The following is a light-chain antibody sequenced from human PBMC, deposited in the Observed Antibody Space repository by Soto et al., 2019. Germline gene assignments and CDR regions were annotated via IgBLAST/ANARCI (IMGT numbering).Light chain of an antibody. J-gene: IGLJ1*01. CDR3: AAWDDSLNGYV. CDR1: SSNIGNNA. CDR2: YDN. Sequence: QSGLTQPPSVSEAPRQRVTISCSGSSSNIGNNAVNWYQQLPGKAPKLLMFYDNLLPSGVSDRFSGSKSGTSASLAISGLQYEDEADYYCAAWDDSLNGYVFGTGTKVTVL. V-gene: IGLV1-36*01.